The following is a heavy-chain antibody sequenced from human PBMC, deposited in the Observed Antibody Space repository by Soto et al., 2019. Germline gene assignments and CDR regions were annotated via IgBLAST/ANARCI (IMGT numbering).Heavy chain of an antibody. Sequence: SETLSLTCTVSGGSISSSSYYWGWIRQPPGKGLEWIGSIYYSGSTYYNPSLKSRVTISVDTSKNQFSLKLSSVTAADTAVYYCARHSATTTTDFDYWGQGTLVTVSS. D-gene: IGHD5-12*01. CDR3: ARHSATTTTDFDY. J-gene: IGHJ4*02. CDR1: GGSISSSSYY. CDR2: IYYSGST. V-gene: IGHV4-39*01.